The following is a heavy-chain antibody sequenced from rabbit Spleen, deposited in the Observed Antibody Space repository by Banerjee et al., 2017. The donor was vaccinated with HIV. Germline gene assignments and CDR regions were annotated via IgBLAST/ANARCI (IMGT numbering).Heavy chain of an antibody. CDR3: ARAQGVNINVHYGYSL. CDR2: IYADSSDST. J-gene: IGHJ4*01. CDR1: GFSFSNKAV. D-gene: IGHD6-1*01. Sequence: QEQLVESGGGLVKPEGSLKLSCTASGFSFSNKAVMCWVRQAPGKGLEWIGCIYADSSDSTYYASWAKGRFTISKTSSTTVTLQMTSLTAADTATYFCARAQGVNINVHYGYSLWGPGTLVPVS. V-gene: IGHV1S45*01.